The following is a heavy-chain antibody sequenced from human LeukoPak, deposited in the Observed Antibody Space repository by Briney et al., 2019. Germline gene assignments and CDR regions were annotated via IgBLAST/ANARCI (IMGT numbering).Heavy chain of an antibody. CDR1: GFTFSSYA. CDR2: ISGSGGST. Sequence: PGGSLRLSCAASGFTFSSYAMSWVRQAPGKGLEWVSAISGSGGSTYYADSVKGRFTISRDNSKNTLYLQMNGLRAEDTAVYYCAKALSQWTVTTGFDYWGQGTLVTVSS. V-gene: IGHV3-23*01. J-gene: IGHJ4*02. D-gene: IGHD4-17*01. CDR3: AKALSQWTVTTGFDY.